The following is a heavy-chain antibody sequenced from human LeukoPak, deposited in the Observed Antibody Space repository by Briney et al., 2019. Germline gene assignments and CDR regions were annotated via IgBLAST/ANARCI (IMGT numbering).Heavy chain of an antibody. CDR2: INSANDT. Sequence: PGGSLRLSCAVSGFNVISRYMSWVRQAPGKGLEWVSVINSANDTFYTDSVKGRFTVSRDNSKNTLYLQMNSLRAEDTAIYYCAKDLGDWSASQIDYWGQGTLVTVSS. V-gene: IGHV3-53*01. CDR1: GFNVISRY. D-gene: IGHD3/OR15-3a*01. CDR3: AKDLGDWSASQIDY. J-gene: IGHJ4*02.